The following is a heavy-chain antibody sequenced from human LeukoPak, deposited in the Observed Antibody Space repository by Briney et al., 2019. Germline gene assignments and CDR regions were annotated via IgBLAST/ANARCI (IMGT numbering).Heavy chain of an antibody. J-gene: IGHJ2*01. CDR2: INVDGSIR. CDR3: ARGKDFWTGYPIYWYFDL. D-gene: IGHD3/OR15-3a*01. Sequence: GGSLRLSCAASGYTFNSYWIHWVRQAPGKGLVWVSRINVDGSIRDYADSVKGRFTISRDNAKNTLYLQMNSLRGEDSAVYYCARGKDFWTGYPIYWYFDLWGRGTLVTVSS. CDR1: GYTFNSYW. V-gene: IGHV3-74*01.